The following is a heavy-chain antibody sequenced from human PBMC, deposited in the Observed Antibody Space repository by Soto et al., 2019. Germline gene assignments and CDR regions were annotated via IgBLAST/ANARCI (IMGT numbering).Heavy chain of an antibody. V-gene: IGHV1-3*01. CDR1: GYTLTSYA. D-gene: IGHD6-25*01. CDR3: ARSGMNKVFDP. Sequence: ASVKVSCKASGYTLTSYAVHWVRQAPGQRLEWMGWINAGNGNTKYSQKFQGRVTITRDTSASTAYMELSSLRSEDTAVYYCARSGMNKVFDPWGQGTLVTVSS. CDR2: INAGNGNT. J-gene: IGHJ5*02.